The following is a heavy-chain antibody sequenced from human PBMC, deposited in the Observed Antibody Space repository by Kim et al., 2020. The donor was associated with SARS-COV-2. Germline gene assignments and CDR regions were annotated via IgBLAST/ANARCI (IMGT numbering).Heavy chain of an antibody. CDR2: INPNSGGT. J-gene: IGHJ5*02. CDR1: GYTFTGYY. CDR3: ARDIFFKAVRGVPVGPDP. V-gene: IGHV1-2*02. D-gene: IGHD3-10*01. Sequence: ASVKVSCKASGYTFTGYYMHWVRQAPGQGLEWMGWINPNSGGTNYAQKFQGRVTMTRDTSISTAYMELSRLRSDDTAVYYCARDIFFKAVRGVPVGPDPWGQGTLVTVSS.